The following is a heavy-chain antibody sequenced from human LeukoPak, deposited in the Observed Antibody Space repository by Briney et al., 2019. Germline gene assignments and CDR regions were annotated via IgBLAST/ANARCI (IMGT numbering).Heavy chain of an antibody. CDR1: GFPFSSNG. V-gene: IGHV3-30*18. CDR3: AKEPRGHFDFDF. Sequence: PGRSLRLSCAASGFPFSSNGIHWVRQAPGKGLEWVAVISYNGGNEYYADSVKGRFTISGDNSKNTLHLQMNSLRAKDTAVYYCAKEPRGHFDFDFWGQGTLVTVSS. CDR2: ISYNGGNE. D-gene: IGHD1-26*01. J-gene: IGHJ4*02.